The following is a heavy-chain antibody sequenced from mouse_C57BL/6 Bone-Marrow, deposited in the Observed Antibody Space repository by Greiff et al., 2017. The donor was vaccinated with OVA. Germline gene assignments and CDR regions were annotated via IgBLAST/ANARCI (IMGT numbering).Heavy chain of an antibody. D-gene: IGHD1-1*01. CDR3: ARGDYGSSDDYFDD. CDR2: IDPSDSYT. CDR1: GYTFTSYW. Sequence: QVQLQQPGAELVMPGASVKLSCKASGYTFTSYWMHWVKQRPGQGLEWIGEIDPSDSYTNYNQKFKGKSTLTVDKSSSTAYMQLSSLTSEDSAVYYCARGDYGSSDDYFDDWGQGTTLTVSS. J-gene: IGHJ2*01. V-gene: IGHV1-69*01.